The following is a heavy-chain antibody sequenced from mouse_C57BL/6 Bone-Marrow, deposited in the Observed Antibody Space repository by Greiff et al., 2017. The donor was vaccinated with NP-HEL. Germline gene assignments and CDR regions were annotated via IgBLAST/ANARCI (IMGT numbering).Heavy chain of an antibody. CDR2: IYPYNGVS. Sequence: VQLQKSGPELVKPGASVKISCKASGYSFTGYYMHWVKQSHGNILDWIGYIYPYNGVSSYNQKFKGKATLTVDKSSSTAYMELRSLTSEAAAVYYCARGDYGSSQGCFDYWGQGTTLTVSS. J-gene: IGHJ2*01. CDR1: GYSFTGYY. V-gene: IGHV1-31*01. CDR3: ARGDYGSSQGCFDY. D-gene: IGHD1-1*01.